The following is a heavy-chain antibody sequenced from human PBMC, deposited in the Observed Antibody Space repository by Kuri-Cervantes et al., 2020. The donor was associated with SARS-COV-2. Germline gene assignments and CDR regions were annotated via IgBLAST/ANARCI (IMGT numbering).Heavy chain of an antibody. CDR3: ARGSNYDFWSGYSTFDY. CDR1: GFTVSSNY. CDR2: IYSGGST. V-gene: IGHV3-53*01. D-gene: IGHD3-3*01. J-gene: IGHJ4*02. Sequence: GGSLRLSCAASGFTVSSNYMSWVRQAPGKGLEWVSVIYSGGSTYYADSVKGRFTISRDNSKNTLYLQMNSLRAEDTAVYYCARGSNYDFWSGYSTFDYWGQGTLVTVSS.